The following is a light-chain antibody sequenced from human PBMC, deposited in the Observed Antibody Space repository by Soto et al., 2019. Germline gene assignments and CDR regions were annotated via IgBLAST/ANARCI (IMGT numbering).Light chain of an antibody. J-gene: IGLJ1*01. CDR2: DVS. CDR1: SNDVGGYNY. CDR3: RPFAGSYTYV. V-gene: IGLV2-11*01. Sequence: QSALTQPRSVSGSPGQSVTISCTGTSNDVGGYNYVSWYQHHPGKAPKLMIYDVSKRPSGVPDRFSGSKSGNTASLTISGLQAEDEADYYCRPFAGSYTYVFGTGTKVTVL.